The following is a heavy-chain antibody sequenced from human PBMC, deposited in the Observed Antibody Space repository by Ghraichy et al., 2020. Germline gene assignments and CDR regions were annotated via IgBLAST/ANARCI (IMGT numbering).Heavy chain of an antibody. CDR2: IKQDGSEK. J-gene: IGHJ4*02. CDR3: ARAPATGPWRCFDY. V-gene: IGHV3-7*01. D-gene: IGHD1-26*01. Sequence: GGSLRLSCAASGFTFSNFWMGWVRQAPGKGLEWVANIKQDGSEKRYVDSVEGRVTISRDNAKNTLSLQMNSLRTEDTAVYYCARAPATGPWRCFDYWGRGTVVTVSS. CDR1: GFTFSNFW.